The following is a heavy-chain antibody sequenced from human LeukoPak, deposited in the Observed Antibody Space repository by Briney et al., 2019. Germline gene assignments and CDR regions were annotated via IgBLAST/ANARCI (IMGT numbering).Heavy chain of an antibody. CDR3: AKKGGNNGYYDYFDY. Sequence: PGGSLRLSCAASGFTFSSYAMHWVRQAPGKGLEWVAVISYDGSNKYYVDSVKGRFTISRDNSRNTVYLQMNGLRVEDTAVYYCAKKGGNNGYYDYFDYWGQGTLVTVSS. J-gene: IGHJ4*02. CDR1: GFTFSSYA. V-gene: IGHV3-30-3*02. D-gene: IGHD3-22*01. CDR2: ISYDGSNK.